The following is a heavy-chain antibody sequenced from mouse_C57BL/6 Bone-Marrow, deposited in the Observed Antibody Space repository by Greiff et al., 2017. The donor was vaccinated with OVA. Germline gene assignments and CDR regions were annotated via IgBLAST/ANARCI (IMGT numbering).Heavy chain of an antibody. V-gene: IGHV8-2*01. D-gene: IGHD4-1*01. Sequence: QVPLKASCPGILQPSPTLSLACTFSGFSLSTSGMGLSWLRKPSGQSLEWLASIWNNDNYYNPSLKSPLTISQETYNYQVFLKLTSVDTADSATYYGAWRAELGQSFAYWGQGTLVTVSA. CDR1: FSLSTSGMGL. J-gene: IGHJ3*01. CDR3: WRAELGQSFAY. CDR2: WNNDNY.